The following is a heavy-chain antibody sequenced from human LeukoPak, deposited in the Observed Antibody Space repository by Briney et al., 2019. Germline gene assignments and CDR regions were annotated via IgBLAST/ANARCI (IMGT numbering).Heavy chain of an antibody. CDR3: ARLDSSGYYYY. CDR1: GGSISSYY. J-gene: IGHJ4*02. D-gene: IGHD3-22*01. Sequence: SETLSLTCTASGGSISSYYWSWIRQPPGKGLEGIGYIYYSGSTNYNPSLKSRVTISVDTSKNQFSLKLSSVTAADTAVYYCARLDSSGYYYYWGQGTLVTVSS. V-gene: IGHV4-59*01. CDR2: IYYSGST.